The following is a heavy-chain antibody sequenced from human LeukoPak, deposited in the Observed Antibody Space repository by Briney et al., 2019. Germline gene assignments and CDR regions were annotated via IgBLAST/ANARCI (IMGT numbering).Heavy chain of an antibody. D-gene: IGHD1-7*01. CDR1: GFTFSSYA. J-gene: IGHJ4*02. CDR3: ARAITGTTSLDY. V-gene: IGHV3-30*01. Sequence: GGSLRLSCAASGFTFSSYAMHWVRHAPGKGLEWVAVISYDGSNKYYADSVKGRFTISRDNSKNTLYLQMNSLRAEDTAVYYCARAITGTTSLDYWGQGTLVTVSS. CDR2: ISYDGSNK.